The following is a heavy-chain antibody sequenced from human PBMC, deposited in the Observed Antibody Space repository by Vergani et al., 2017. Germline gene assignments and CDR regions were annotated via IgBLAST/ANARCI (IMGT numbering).Heavy chain of an antibody. V-gene: IGHV3-23*04. D-gene: IGHD6-19*01. CDR3: AKERRWLGYYFDY. Sequence: EVQLVESGGGLVQPGRSLRLSCAASGFTFDDYAMHWVRQAPGKGLEWVSAISGSGGSTYYADSVKGRFTISRDNSKNTLYLQMNSLRAEDTAVYYCAKERRWLGYYFDYWGQGTLVTVSS. CDR2: ISGSGGST. J-gene: IGHJ4*02. CDR1: GFTFDDYA.